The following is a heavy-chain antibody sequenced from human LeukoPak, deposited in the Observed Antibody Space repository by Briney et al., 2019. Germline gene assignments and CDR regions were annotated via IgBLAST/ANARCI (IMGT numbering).Heavy chain of an antibody. J-gene: IGHJ4*02. V-gene: IGHV3-48*01. CDR2: ISSSSSTI. CDR3: AREPCSGGSCYEAPDY. D-gene: IGHD2-15*01. Sequence: GGSLRLSCIASDITFSSYSMNWVRQAPGKGLEWVSYISSSSSTIYYADSVKGRFTISRDNAKNSLCLQMNSLRAEDTAVYYCAREPCSGGSCYEAPDYWGQGTLVTVSS. CDR1: DITFSSYS.